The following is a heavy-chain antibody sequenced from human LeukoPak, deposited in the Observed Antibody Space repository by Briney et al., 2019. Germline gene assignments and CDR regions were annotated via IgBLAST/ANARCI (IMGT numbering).Heavy chain of an antibody. CDR1: GFTFSSYG. CDR3: AKDPVDY. CDR2: ISYDGSNK. J-gene: IGHJ4*02. Sequence: GRSLRLSCAASGFTFSSYGMHWVRQAPGKGLEWVAVISYDGSNKYYADSVKGRFTISRDNSKNTLYLQMNSLRAEDTAVYYCAKDPVDYWGRGTLVTVSS. V-gene: IGHV3-30*18.